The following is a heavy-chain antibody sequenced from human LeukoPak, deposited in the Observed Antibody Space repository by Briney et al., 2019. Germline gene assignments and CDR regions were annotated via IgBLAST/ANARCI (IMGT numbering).Heavy chain of an antibody. D-gene: IGHD3-10*01. J-gene: IGHJ4*02. CDR1: GYTLTELS. CDR2: FYPEDGET. V-gene: IGHV1-24*01. CDR3: ATWGFGELFEIDY. Sequence: GASVRVSCKVSGYTLTELSMHWVRQAPGKGLEWMGGFYPEDGETIYAQTFQGRVTMTEDTSTDTSYMEMSRLRSEDTAVYYCATWGFGELFEIDYWGQGTLVTVSS.